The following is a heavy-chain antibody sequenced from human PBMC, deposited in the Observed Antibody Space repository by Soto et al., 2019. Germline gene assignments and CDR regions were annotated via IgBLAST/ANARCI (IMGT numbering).Heavy chain of an antibody. V-gene: IGHV3-7*01. Sequence: GGSLRLSCVASGFSFSSYWMTWVRQAPGKGLEWVANMNQDGSEKYFVDSVKGRFTISRDNAENSLSLQMNSLRAEDTAVYYCARRVQILGPHYYFDYWGQGALVTVSS. J-gene: IGHJ4*02. CDR3: ARRVQILGPHYYFDY. CDR1: GFSFSSYW. D-gene: IGHD2-15*01. CDR2: MNQDGSEK.